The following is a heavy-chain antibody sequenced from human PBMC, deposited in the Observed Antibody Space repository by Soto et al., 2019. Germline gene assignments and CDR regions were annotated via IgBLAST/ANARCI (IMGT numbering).Heavy chain of an antibody. D-gene: IGHD4-17*01. CDR2: IYYSGST. J-gene: IGHJ4*02. CDR1: GGSISRSSYY. Sequence: SETLSLTCTVSGGSISRSSYYWGWIRQPPGKGLEWIGSIYYSGSTYYNPSLKSRVTISVDTSKNQFSLKLSSVTAADTAVYYCARHDYGGFGLWGQGTLVTSPQ. CDR3: ARHDYGGFGL. V-gene: IGHV4-39*01.